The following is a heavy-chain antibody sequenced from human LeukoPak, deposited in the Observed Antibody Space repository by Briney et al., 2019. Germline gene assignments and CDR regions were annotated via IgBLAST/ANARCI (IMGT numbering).Heavy chain of an antibody. CDR1: GGSFSGYY. V-gene: IGHV4-34*01. J-gene: IGHJ4*02. CDR2: INHSGST. D-gene: IGHD3-9*01. CDR3: ARGGLRYFDWLSYFDY. Sequence: SETLSLTCAVYGGSFSGYYWSWIRQPPGKGLEWIGEINHSGSTNYNPSLKSRVTISVDTSKNQFPLKLSPVTAADTAVYYCARGGLRYFDWLSYFDYWGQGTLVTVSS.